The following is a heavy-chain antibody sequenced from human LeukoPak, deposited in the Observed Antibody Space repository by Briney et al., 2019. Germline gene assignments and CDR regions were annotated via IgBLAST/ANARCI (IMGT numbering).Heavy chain of an antibody. CDR3: ARDYCSGGSCYERFDP. V-gene: IGHV1-2*02. D-gene: IGHD2-15*01. CDR2: INPNSGGT. CDR1: GYTFTGYY. Sequence: ASVKVSCKASGYTFTGYYRHWVRQAPGQGLEWMGWINPNSGGTNYAQKFQGRVTMTRDTSISTAYMELSRLRSDDTAVYYCARDYCSGGSCYERFDPWGQGTLVTVS. J-gene: IGHJ5*02.